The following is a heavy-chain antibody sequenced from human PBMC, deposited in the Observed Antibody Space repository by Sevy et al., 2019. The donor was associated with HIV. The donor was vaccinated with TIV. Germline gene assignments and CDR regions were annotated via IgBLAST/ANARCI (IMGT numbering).Heavy chain of an antibody. D-gene: IGHD2-21*01. Sequence: GGSLRLSCAASGFSYSSYGMHWVRQAPGKGLEWVAYIQYDGSNKDYADSVKGRFTISRDNSKKPLDLQMNSLRVEETAVYYCVKGGVGEGGDHWGQGTLVTVSS. CDR1: GFSYSSYG. J-gene: IGHJ4*02. V-gene: IGHV3-30*02. CDR2: IQYDGSNK. CDR3: VKGGVGEGGDH.